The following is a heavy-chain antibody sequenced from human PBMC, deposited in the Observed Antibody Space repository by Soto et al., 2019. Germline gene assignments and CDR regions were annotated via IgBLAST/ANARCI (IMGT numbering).Heavy chain of an antibody. V-gene: IGHV3-23*01. D-gene: IGHD6-19*01. CDR1: GFTFNKAW. Sequence: GGSLRLSCGASGFTFNKAWMSWVRQAPGKGLEWVSAISGSGGSTYYADSVKGRFTISRDNSKSTLYLRMNSLRAEDTAVYYCAGSSDWYAWFDPWGQGTLVTVSS. CDR2: ISGSGGST. J-gene: IGHJ5*02. CDR3: AGSSDWYAWFDP.